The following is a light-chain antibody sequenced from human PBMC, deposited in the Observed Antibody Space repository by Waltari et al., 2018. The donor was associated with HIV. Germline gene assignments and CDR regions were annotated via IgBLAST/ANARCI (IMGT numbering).Light chain of an antibody. J-gene: IGLJ2*01. Sequence: QSALTQPASVSGSPGQSITISCTGTSSDVGGYNYVSWYQQHPGNAPKLMIYGVTKRPSGVSNRFSGSKSGNTASLTISGLQAEDEADYYCCSYAGSSTFAVFGGGTKLTVL. CDR2: GVT. CDR3: CSYAGSSTFAV. CDR1: SSDVGGYNY. V-gene: IGLV2-23*02.